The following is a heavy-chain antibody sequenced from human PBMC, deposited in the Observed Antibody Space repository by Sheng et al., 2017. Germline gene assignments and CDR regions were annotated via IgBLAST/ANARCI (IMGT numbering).Heavy chain of an antibody. CDR1: GGSFSGYY. CDR2: INHSGST. V-gene: IGHV4-34*01. Sequence: QVQLQQWGAGLLKPSETLSLTCAVYGGSFSGYYWSWIRQPPGKGLEWIGEINHSGSTNYNPSLKSRVTISVDTSKNQFSLKLSSVTAADTAVYYCASTYDFWSGLRIDYWAREPWSPSPQ. J-gene: IGHJ4*02. D-gene: IGHD3-3*01. CDR3: ASTYDFWSGLRIDY.